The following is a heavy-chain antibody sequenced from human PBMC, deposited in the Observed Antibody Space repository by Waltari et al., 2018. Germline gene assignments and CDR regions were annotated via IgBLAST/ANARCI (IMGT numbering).Heavy chain of an antibody. V-gene: IGHV4-39*01. CDR2: IYYTGST. CDR1: NGSIASSGYY. CDR3: ARRIATQRDSFDY. Sequence: QVQLQESGPGLVKPSETLSLTCIVSNGSIASSGYYWGWARPPLGKGLEWIGNIYYTGSTYYTPSLKSRVAMSVDTSKNHFSLTLSFVTAADTAVYYCARRIATQRDSFDYWGQGIPVTVSS. J-gene: IGHJ4*02. D-gene: IGHD6-6*01.